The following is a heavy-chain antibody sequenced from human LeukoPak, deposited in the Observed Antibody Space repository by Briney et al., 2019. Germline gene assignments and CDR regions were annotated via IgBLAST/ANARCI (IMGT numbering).Heavy chain of an antibody. Sequence: SETLSLTCTVSRGSISSGRYYWSWIRQPAGKGLEWLGRIYTCGCTNYHPPLKSPVTRSVDTSKNQFSLKLSSVTAADTAVYYCARALVAYYDSSGLFDYWGQGTLVTVSS. CDR2: IYTCGCT. V-gene: IGHV4-61*02. CDR3: ARALVAYYDSSGLFDY. D-gene: IGHD3-22*01. CDR1: RGSISSGRYY. J-gene: IGHJ4*02.